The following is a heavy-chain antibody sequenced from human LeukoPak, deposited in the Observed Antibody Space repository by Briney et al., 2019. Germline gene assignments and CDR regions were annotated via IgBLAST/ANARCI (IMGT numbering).Heavy chain of an antibody. D-gene: IGHD2-15*01. CDR2: ISHSGST. Sequence: PSQTLSLTCAVSGGSISSGDYSWSWIRQPPGKGLEWIGHISHSGSTHYNPSLKSRVTISVVRSKNQFSLKLSSVTAADTAVYYCARVSCSGTTCYPHRHFDHWGQGTLVSVSS. V-gene: IGHV4-30-2*01. CDR1: GGSISSGDYS. J-gene: IGHJ4*02. CDR3: ARVSCSGTTCYPHRHFDH.